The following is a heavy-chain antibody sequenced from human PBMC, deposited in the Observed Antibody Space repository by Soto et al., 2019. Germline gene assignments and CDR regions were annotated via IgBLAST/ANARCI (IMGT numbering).Heavy chain of an antibody. CDR2: IWYDGSNK. CDR1: GFTFSSYG. D-gene: IGHD2-15*01. Sequence: QVQLVESGGGVVQPGRSLRLSCAASGFTFSSYGMHWVRQAPGKGLEWVAVIWYDGSNKYYADSVKGRFTISRDNSKNTLYLQMNSLRAEDTAVYYCARVRYCSGGSCYSRVLLGNYYGMDVWGQGTTVTVSS. CDR3: ARVRYCSGGSCYSRVLLGNYYGMDV. V-gene: IGHV3-33*01. J-gene: IGHJ6*02.